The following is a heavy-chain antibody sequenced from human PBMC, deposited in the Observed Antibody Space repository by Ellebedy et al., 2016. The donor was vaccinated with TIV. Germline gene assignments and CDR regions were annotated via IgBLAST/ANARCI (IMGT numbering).Heavy chain of an antibody. J-gene: IGHJ4*02. CDR1: GYSFTDYW. CDR2: IYPGDSDI. D-gene: IGHD6-13*01. Sequence: GESLKISCKGFGYSFTDYWIGWVRQMPGKGPEWMGIIYPGDSDIRYSPSFQGQVTISADKSISTAYLQWSSLKASDTAMYYCARHAGSWFSGGSKAVVYWGQGTLVTVSS. CDR3: ARHAGSWFSGGSKAVVY. V-gene: IGHV5-51*01.